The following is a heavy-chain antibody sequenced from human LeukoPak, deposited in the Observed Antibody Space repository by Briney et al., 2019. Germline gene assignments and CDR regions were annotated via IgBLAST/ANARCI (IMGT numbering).Heavy chain of an antibody. D-gene: IGHD3-3*01. J-gene: IGHJ4*02. V-gene: IGHV3-7*01. CDR1: GFTFSSYW. Sequence: PGGSLRLSCAASGFTFSSYWMSWVRQAPGKGLEWVANIKQDGSEKYYVDSVKGRFTISRDNAKNSLYLQMNSLRAEDTAVYYCARGGDYDFWSGYYKGDHWGQGTLVTVSS. CDR2: IKQDGSEK. CDR3: ARGGDYDFWSGYYKGDH.